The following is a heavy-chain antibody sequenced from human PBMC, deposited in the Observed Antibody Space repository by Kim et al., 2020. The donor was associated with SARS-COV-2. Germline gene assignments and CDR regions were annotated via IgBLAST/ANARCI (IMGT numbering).Heavy chain of an antibody. CDR3: ARALGGGYYYGMDV. V-gene: IGHV3-30*01. Sequence: AVSVKGPFTISRDNTKNTLYLQMNRLRAEETAVYYCARALGGGYYYGMDVWGQGTTVTVSS. J-gene: IGHJ6*02. D-gene: IGHD3-16*01.